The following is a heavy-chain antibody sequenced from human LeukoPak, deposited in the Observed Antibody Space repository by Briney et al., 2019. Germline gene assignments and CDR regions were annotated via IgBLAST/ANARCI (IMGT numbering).Heavy chain of an antibody. D-gene: IGHD3-10*01. CDR1: GFTFISNA. CDR2: IRGSGGST. J-gene: IGHJ5*01. CDR3: AKDWFLWFGDNDSFDP. Sequence: GRSLRLSRSTPGFTFISNAMSWARHAPGEGLEWVSAIRGSGGSTYYADSVKGRFTISIDNSKNPLYLQMSSLSAADTAVYYCAKDWFLWFGDNDSFDPWGQGTLVTVSS. V-gene: IGHV3-23*01.